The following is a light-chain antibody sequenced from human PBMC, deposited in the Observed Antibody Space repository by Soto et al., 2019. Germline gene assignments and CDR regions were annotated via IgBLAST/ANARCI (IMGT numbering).Light chain of an antibody. J-gene: IGKJ2*01. CDR2: DAS. V-gene: IGKV3-11*01. Sequence: EIVLTQSPATLSLSPGGRATLSCRASQSVRSYLAWYQQKPGQAPSLLIYDASNRATGIPARFSGSGSGTDFTLTISRLEPEDFAVYYCQQRSNWPRTFGQGTKLEIK. CDR1: QSVRSY. CDR3: QQRSNWPRT.